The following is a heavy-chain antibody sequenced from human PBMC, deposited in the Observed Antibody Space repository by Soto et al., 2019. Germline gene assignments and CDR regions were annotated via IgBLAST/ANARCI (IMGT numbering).Heavy chain of an antibody. CDR3: AREDSSGWYHYYYGMDV. Sequence: SVKVSCKASGGTFSSYAISWVRQAPGQGLEWMGGIIPIFGTANYAQKFQGRVTITADESTSTAYMELSSLRSEDTAVYYCAREDSSGWYHYYYGMDVWGQGPTVTVYS. CDR1: GGTFSSYA. J-gene: IGHJ6*02. CDR2: IIPIFGTA. V-gene: IGHV1-69*13. D-gene: IGHD6-19*01.